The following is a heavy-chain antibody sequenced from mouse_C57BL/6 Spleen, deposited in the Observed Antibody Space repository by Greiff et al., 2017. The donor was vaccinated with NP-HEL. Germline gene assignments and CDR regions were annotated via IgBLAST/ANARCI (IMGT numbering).Heavy chain of an antibody. CDR3: AQTVVAPYDYAMDY. V-gene: IGHV1-22*01. CDR1: GYTFTDYN. D-gene: IGHD1-1*01. Sequence: EVQLQQSGPELVKPGASVKMSCKASGYTFTDYNMHWVKQSHGKSLEWIGYINPNNGGTSYNQKFKGKATLTVNKSSSTAYMELRSLTSEDSAVYYCAQTVVAPYDYAMDYWGQGTSVTVSS. CDR2: INPNNGGT. J-gene: IGHJ4*01.